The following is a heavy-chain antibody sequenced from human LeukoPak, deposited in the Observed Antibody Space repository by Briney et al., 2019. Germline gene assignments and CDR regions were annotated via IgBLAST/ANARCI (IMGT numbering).Heavy chain of an antibody. CDR3: AKCLVATTDQNYFYYYYIDV. V-gene: IGHV3-23*01. CDR2: ISGSGGST. D-gene: IGHD2-21*02. Sequence: GGSLRLSCAASGFTFSSYGMSWVRQAPGKGLEWVSAISGSGGSTYYADSVKGRFTISRDNSKNRVDVQMNNLRADDTAVYYCAKCLVATTDQNYFYYYYIDVWGKGTTVTVSS. J-gene: IGHJ6*03. CDR1: GFTFSSYG.